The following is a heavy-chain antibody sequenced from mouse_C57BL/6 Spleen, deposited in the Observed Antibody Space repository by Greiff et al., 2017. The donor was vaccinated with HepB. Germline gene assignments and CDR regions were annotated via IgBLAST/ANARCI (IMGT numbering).Heavy chain of an antibody. D-gene: IGHD2-5*01. Sequence: QVQLQQPGAELVRPGSSVKLSCKASGYTFTSYWMDWVKQRPGQGLEWIGNIYPSDSEPHYNQKFKDKATLTVDKSSSTAYMQLSNLTSEDSAVYDGAKSACYSNYDKDDWGKGTTLTVAS. CDR1: GYTFTSYW. J-gene: IGHJ2*01. CDR2: IYPSDSEP. V-gene: IGHV1-61*01. CDR3: AKSACYSNYDKDD.